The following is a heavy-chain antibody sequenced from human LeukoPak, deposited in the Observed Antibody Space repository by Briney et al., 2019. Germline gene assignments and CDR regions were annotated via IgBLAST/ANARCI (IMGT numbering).Heavy chain of an antibody. Sequence: GGSLRLSCAASGFTFSNAWMSWVRQAPGKGLEWVGRIKTKTDGGTRDYAAPVKDRFTISRDDSENSLYLQMNSLNTEDTAVYYCTASYYDSSGYRVWGQGTLVTVSS. D-gene: IGHD3-22*01. CDR2: IKTKTDGGTR. J-gene: IGHJ4*02. V-gene: IGHV3-15*01. CDR3: TASYYDSSGYRV. CDR1: GFTFSNAW.